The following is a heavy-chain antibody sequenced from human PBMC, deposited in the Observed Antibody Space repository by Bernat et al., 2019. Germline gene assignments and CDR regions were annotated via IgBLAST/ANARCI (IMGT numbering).Heavy chain of an antibody. V-gene: IGHV5-51*01. J-gene: IGHJ5*02. Sequence: EVQLVQSGAAVKKPGESLKISCKASGYSFINYWLGWVRQMPGKGLEWMGIIYPGDSETRYSPSFQGQVTISADKSISTAYLQWSSLKASDTAMYYCARRYCSGGTCPNNWFDPWGQGTLVTVSS. D-gene: IGHD2-15*01. CDR3: ARRYCSGGTCPNNWFDP. CDR1: GYSFINYW. CDR2: IYPGDSET.